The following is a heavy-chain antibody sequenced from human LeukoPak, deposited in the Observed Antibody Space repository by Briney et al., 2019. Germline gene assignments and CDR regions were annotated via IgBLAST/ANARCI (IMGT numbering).Heavy chain of an antibody. CDR3: ARDPGGSYYSAFDI. CDR2: IHYSGST. Sequence: PSQTLSLTCTVSGGSIGSGGYYWSWVRQHPGKGLEWIGYIHYSGSTYYNPSLKSRVTISVDTSKNQFSLKLSSVTAADTAVYYCARDPGGSYYSAFDIWGQGTMVTVSS. V-gene: IGHV4-31*03. D-gene: IGHD1-26*01. CDR1: GGSIGSGGYY. J-gene: IGHJ3*02.